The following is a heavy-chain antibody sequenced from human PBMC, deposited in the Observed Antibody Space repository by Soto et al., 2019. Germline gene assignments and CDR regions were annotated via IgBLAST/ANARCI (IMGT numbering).Heavy chain of an antibody. V-gene: IGHV3-74*03. CDR2: IHSDGSAT. Sequence: GGSLRLSCVASGFTFNSCWMHWVRQAPGKGLVWVSRIHSDGSATTYADSVKGRFTISRDKTKNTVYLQMNSLGAEDTAVYFCARGGSGNFDSWGRGTLVTVSS. CDR3: ARGGSGNFDS. CDR1: GFTFNSCW. J-gene: IGHJ4*02. D-gene: IGHD6-25*01.